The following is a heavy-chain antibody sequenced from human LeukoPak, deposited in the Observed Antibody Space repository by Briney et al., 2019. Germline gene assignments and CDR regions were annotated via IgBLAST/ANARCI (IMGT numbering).Heavy chain of an antibody. CDR1: RFTFSNFG. Sequence: PGGSLRLSCAASRFTFSNFGMHWVRQAPGKGLEWVAVISYDRKNEYYTDSVKGRFTIYRDNAKNTLYLQMNSLRAEDTAVYYCAKQMAVDYFDYWGQGTLVTVSS. V-gene: IGHV3-30*18. D-gene: IGHD5-24*01. CDR3: AKQMAVDYFDY. CDR2: ISYDRKNE. J-gene: IGHJ4*02.